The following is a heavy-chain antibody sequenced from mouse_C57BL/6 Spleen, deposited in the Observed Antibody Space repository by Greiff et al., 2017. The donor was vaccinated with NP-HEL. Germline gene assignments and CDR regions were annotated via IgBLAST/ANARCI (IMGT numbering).Heavy chain of an antibody. V-gene: IGHV5-17*01. J-gene: IGHJ3*01. CDR3: ARPYYYCSSYVWCAY. CDR2: ISSGSSTI. Sequence: DVKLVESGGGLVKPGGSLKLSCAASGFTFSDYGMHWVRQAPEKGLEWVAYISSGSSTIYYADTVKGRFTISRDNAKNTLFLHMTSLRSEDTAMYFCARPYYYCSSYVWCAYWGQGTRVSVST. CDR1: GFTFSDYG. D-gene: IGHD1-1*01.